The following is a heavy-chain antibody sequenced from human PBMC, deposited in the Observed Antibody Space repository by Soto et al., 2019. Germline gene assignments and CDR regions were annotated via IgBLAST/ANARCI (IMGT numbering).Heavy chain of an antibody. CDR2: ISAYNGNT. D-gene: IGHD3-10*01. CDR1: GYTSTSYG. V-gene: IGHV1-18*01. J-gene: IGHJ5*02. Sequence: QVQLVQSGAEVKKPGASVKVSCKASGYTSTSYGISWVRQAPGQGLEWMGWISAYNGNTNYAQKLQGRVTMTTDTSTSTAYMELRSLRSDDTAVYYCARDLPRITMVRGVIGRFDPWGQGTLVTVSS. CDR3: ARDLPRITMVRGVIGRFDP.